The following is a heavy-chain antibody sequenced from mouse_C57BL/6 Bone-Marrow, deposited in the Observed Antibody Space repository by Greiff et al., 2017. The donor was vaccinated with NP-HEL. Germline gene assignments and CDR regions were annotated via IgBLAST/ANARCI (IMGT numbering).Heavy chain of an antibody. Sequence: QVQLQQPGAELVKPGASVKVSCKASGYTFTSYWMHWVKQRPGQGLEWIGNIDPSDSETHYNQKFKDKATLTVDKSSSTAYMQLSSLTSEDSAVYYCAGAYYGTLDDWGQGTTLTVSS. CDR1: GYTFTSYW. J-gene: IGHJ2*01. V-gene: IGHV1-52*01. D-gene: IGHD1-1*01. CDR3: AGAYYGTLDD. CDR2: IDPSDSET.